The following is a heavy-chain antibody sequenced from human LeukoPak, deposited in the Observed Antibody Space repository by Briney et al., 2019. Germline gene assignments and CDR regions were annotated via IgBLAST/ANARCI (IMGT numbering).Heavy chain of an antibody. CDR3: AKASWVSSTGAVR. D-gene: IGHD1-14*01. CDR2: TGGGGDDT. V-gene: IGHV3-23*01. J-gene: IGHJ4*02. Sequence: PGGSLRLSCAASGFTFSHYAMTWARQAPGKGLEWVSSTGGGGDDTYYTDSVKGRFTISRDNSKDTLFLQMNSLRAEDTAIYYCAKASWVSSTGAVRWGQGTLVTVSS. CDR1: GFTFSHYA.